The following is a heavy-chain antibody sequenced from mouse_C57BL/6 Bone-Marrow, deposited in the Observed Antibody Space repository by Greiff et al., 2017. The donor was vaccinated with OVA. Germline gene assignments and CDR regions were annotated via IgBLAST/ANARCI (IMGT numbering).Heavy chain of an antibody. Sequence: VQLQQPGAELVKPGASVKLSCKASGYTFTSYWMQWVKQRPGQGLEWIGEIDPSDSYTNYNQKFKGKATLTVDTSSNTAYMQLSSLTSEDSAVYYCASYYYGSRFAYWGQGTLVTVSA. CDR2: IDPSDSYT. CDR1: GYTFTSYW. V-gene: IGHV1-50*01. J-gene: IGHJ3*01. D-gene: IGHD1-1*01. CDR3: ASYYYGSRFAY.